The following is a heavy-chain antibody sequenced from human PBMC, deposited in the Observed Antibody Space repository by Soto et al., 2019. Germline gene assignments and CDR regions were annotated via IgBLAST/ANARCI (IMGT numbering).Heavy chain of an antibody. CDR1: GYTFTSYG. Sequence: GASVKVSCKASGYTFTSYGISWVRQAPGQGLEWMGWISAYNGNTNYAQKLQGRVTMTTDTSTSTAYMELRSLRSDDTAVYYCARNKENDFWSGYESRSFDYWGQGILVTVSS. J-gene: IGHJ4*02. CDR3: ARNKENDFWSGYESRSFDY. CDR2: ISAYNGNT. D-gene: IGHD3-3*01. V-gene: IGHV1-18*01.